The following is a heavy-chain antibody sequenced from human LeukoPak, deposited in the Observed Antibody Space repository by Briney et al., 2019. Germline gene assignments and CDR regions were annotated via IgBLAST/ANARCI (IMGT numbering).Heavy chain of an antibody. CDR3: ARLGDCSSSSCRSFDY. Sequence: APVKLSCKPSEYTVTRYTIIRVPQSPRHRREWLRGINPNSGFTNYAQKFQGRGTMTRGKSISTAYMELSRLRSDETAVYYCARLGDCSSSSCRSFDYWGQGTLVTVSS. CDR1: EYTVTRYT. D-gene: IGHD2-2*01. J-gene: IGHJ4*02. V-gene: IGHV1-2*02. CDR2: INPNSGFT.